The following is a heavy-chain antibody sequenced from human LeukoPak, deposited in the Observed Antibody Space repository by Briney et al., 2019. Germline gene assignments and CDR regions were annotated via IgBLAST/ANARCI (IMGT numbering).Heavy chain of an antibody. J-gene: IGHJ4*02. Sequence: PSETLSLTCTVSGYFINSNYYWGWIRQPPATALAWIATISHSGSTYYSPSLKSRVTISVETSKNQFSLKLSSVTAADTAVYYCARINTIMATFDYWGQGTLVTVSS. CDR2: ISHSGST. CDR3: ARINTIMATFDY. D-gene: IGHD5-24*01. CDR1: GYFINSNYY. V-gene: IGHV4-38-2*02.